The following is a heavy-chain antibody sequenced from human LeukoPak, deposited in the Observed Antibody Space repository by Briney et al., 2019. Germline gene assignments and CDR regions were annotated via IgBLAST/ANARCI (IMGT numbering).Heavy chain of an antibody. CDR1: GFTLISYS. V-gene: IGHV3-48*01. D-gene: IGHD6-6*01. Sequence: PGGSLRLSCAASGFTLISYSMNWVRQAPGKGLEWVSYISSSSSTIYYADSVKGRLTISRDNAKNSLYLQMNSLRAEDTAVYYCVREGVAAQFDPWGQGTLVTVSS. CDR3: VREGVAAQFDP. CDR2: ISSSSSTI. J-gene: IGHJ5*02.